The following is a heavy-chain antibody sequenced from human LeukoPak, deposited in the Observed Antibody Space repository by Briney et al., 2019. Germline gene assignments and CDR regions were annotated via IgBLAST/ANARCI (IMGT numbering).Heavy chain of an antibody. CDR2: IADAGT. D-gene: IGHD3-16*01. V-gene: IGHV3-23*01. J-gene: IGHJ3*01. CDR1: GFTFNDFA. CDR3: ARNLGPFGV. Sequence: PGGSLRLSCAASGFTFNDFAMTWVRQAPGKGLEWVSTIADAGTYYADSVKGRFIISRDNSKNMLYLRLNSLRADDTAMYYCARNLGPFGVRGHGTMVTVSS.